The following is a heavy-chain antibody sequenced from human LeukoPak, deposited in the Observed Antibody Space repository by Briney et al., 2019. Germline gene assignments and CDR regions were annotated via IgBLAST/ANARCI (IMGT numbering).Heavy chain of an antibody. D-gene: IGHD3-3*01. CDR2: IYYSGST. J-gene: IGHJ4*02. CDR1: SGSISSYY. Sequence: PSETLSLTCTVSSGSISSYYWSWIRQPPGKGLEWIGYIYYSGSTNYNPSLKSRVTISVDTSKNQFSLKLSSVTAADTAVYYCARSLTIFGVVSHFDYWGQGTLVTVSS. CDR3: ARSLTIFGVVSHFDY. V-gene: IGHV4-59*01.